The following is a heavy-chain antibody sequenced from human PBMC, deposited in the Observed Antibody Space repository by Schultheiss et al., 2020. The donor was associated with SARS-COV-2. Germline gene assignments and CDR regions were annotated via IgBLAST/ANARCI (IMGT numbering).Heavy chain of an antibody. Sequence: SETLSLTCTVSGGSISSYYWSWIRQPPGKGLEWIGEINHSGSTNYNPSLKSRVTISVDTSKNQFSLNVDSVTAADTAVYYCVRHLFGDYGGMDVWGQGTTVTVSS. CDR2: INHSGST. CDR3: VRHLFGDYGGMDV. D-gene: IGHD2-21*01. J-gene: IGHJ6*02. CDR1: GGSISSYY. V-gene: IGHV4-34*01.